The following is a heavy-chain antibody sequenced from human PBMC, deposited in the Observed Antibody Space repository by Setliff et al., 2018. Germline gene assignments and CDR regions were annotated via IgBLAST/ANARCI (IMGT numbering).Heavy chain of an antibody. Sequence: SETLSLTCAVSGGSISSSDSNTNWWSWVRQPPGKGLEWIGEINHSGNTNYNPSLKSRVTVSVDTSKNQFSLKLSSVTAADTAVYYCARQVYGIFDYWGQGTLVTVSS. CDR1: GGSISSSDSNTNW. CDR3: ARQVYGIFDY. D-gene: IGHD4-17*01. CDR2: INHSGNT. V-gene: IGHV4-4*02. J-gene: IGHJ4*02.